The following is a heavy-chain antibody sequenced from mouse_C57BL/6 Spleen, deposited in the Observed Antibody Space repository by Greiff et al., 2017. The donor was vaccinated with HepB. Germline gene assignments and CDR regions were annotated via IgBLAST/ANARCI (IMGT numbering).Heavy chain of an antibody. J-gene: IGHJ1*03. CDR2: IYPGDGDT. Sequence: QVQLKQSGPELVKPGASVKISCKASGYAFSSSWMNWVKQRPGKGLEWIGRIYPGDGDTNYNGKFKGKATLTADKSSSTAYMQLSSLTSEDSAVYFCAMDTTLVAPYVWGTGTTVTVSS. CDR3: AMDTTLVAPYV. D-gene: IGHD1-1*01. V-gene: IGHV1-82*01. CDR1: GYAFSSSW.